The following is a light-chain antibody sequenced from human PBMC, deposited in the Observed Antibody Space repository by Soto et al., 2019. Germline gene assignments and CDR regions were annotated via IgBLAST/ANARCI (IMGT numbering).Light chain of an antibody. CDR1: QDITNY. CDR3: QQYDGFPYS. V-gene: IGKV1-33*01. CDR2: DAS. J-gene: IGKJ2*03. Sequence: IQMTQSPLFLSASVGDRVTITCQASQDITNYLNWYQQKTGKAPKLLIYDASMLESGVPSRFTGSGSGTHFTLTISGLQPEDIATFYCQQYDGFPYSFGQGTKLEIK.